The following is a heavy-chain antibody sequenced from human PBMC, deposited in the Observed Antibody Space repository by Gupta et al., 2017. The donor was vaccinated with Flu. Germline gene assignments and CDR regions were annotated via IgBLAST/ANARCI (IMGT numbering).Heavy chain of an antibody. J-gene: IGHJ4*02. CDR3: VRNRDPLRGRGSVFDY. V-gene: IGHV4-4*02. CDR2: MHHSGGS. D-gene: IGHD3-16*01. CDR1: W. Sequence: WWTWVRQSPRKGLEWIGEMHHSGGSNYNPSLNSRVTMSVDTSKNHFSLRLNSMTAADTALYYCVRNRDPLRGRGSVFDYWGQGILVTVSS.